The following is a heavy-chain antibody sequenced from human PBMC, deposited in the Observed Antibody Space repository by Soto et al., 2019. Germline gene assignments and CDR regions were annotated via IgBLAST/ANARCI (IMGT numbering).Heavy chain of an antibody. CDR3: ARDRFLGILDY. V-gene: IGHV3-48*02. D-gene: IGHD3-10*01. Sequence: PGGSLRLFCAASGLTFSPYGMNWVRQAPGKGLEWLSYISTGRSNIYYADSVKGRFTISRDNAKNSLFLQMHSLRHEDTAVYYCARDRFLGILDYWGQGTPVTVSS. J-gene: IGHJ4*02. CDR2: ISTGRSNI. CDR1: GLTFSPYG.